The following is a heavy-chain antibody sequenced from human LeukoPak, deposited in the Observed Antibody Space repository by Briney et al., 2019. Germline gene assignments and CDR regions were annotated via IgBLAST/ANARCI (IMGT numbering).Heavy chain of an antibody. D-gene: IGHD1-26*01. CDR2: INGNGGST. J-gene: IGHJ4*02. CDR1: GYTFTSYY. Sequence: ASVKVSCKASGYTFTSYYMHWVRQAPGQGLEWMGIINGNGGSTRYAQKVQGRVTMTVDMSTSTVYMELNSLRSVDTAVYYCARDALYSYSPPGDYWGQGTLVTVSS. V-gene: IGHV1-46*01. CDR3: ARDALYSYSPPGDY.